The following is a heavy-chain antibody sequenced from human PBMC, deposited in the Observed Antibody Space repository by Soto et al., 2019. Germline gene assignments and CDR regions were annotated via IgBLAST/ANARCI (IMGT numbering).Heavy chain of an antibody. CDR3: ARESGGDSSSSHHSYYGMDV. Sequence: QIQLVQSGAEVKKPGASVKVSCRASGYTFTNYAITWVRQAPGQGLEWMGCFSTYNGNTNYAQKLQGRVTMTTDTPPSTAYMELRSLRSDDTAVYYCARESGGDSSSSHHSYYGMDVWGQGTTVTVSS. CDR1: GYTFTNYA. J-gene: IGHJ6*02. CDR2: FSTYNGNT. D-gene: IGHD6-13*01. V-gene: IGHV1-18*01.